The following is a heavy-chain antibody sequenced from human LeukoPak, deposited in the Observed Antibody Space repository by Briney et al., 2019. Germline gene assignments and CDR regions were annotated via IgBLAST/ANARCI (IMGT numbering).Heavy chain of an antibody. J-gene: IGHJ4*02. V-gene: IGHV4-59*01. Sequence: PSETLSLTCTVSGGSISSYYWSWIRQPPGKRLERIGQIYYSGSTNYNPSLKSRVTISVDTSKNQFSLKLSSVTAADTAVYYCASRSSIWSGYQDTLYYFDSWGQGTLVTVSS. CDR2: IYYSGST. CDR3: ASRSSIWSGYQDTLYYFDS. D-gene: IGHD3-3*01. CDR1: GGSISSYY.